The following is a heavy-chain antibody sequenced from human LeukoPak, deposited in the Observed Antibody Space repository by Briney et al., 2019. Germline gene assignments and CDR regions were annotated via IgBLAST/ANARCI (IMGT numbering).Heavy chain of an antibody. Sequence: GASVKVSCKASGGTFSSYAISWVRQAPGQGLEWMGGIIPIFGTANYAQKFQGRVTITADESTSTAYMELSSLRSEDTAVYYCARGKSIGYCSGGSCYGVLHIWGQGTLVTVSS. CDR1: GGTFSSYA. J-gene: IGHJ4*02. CDR3: ARGKSIGYCSGGSCYGVLHI. CDR2: IIPIFGTA. D-gene: IGHD2-15*01. V-gene: IGHV1-69*01.